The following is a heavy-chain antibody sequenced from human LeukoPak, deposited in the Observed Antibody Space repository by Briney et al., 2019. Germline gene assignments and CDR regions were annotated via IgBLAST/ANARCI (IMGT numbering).Heavy chain of an antibody. CDR1: GFTFSNYA. CDR2: ISGSDGST. Sequence: GGSLRLSCTASGFTFSNYAMSWVRQAPGKGLEWVSTISGSDGSTYYADSVKGRFTISRDNSKNTLYLQMNSLRVEDTATYYCAKGRGYCNGGSCYSDYWGQGTLVTVSS. CDR3: AKGRGYCNGGSCYSDY. V-gene: IGHV3-23*01. J-gene: IGHJ4*02. D-gene: IGHD2-15*01.